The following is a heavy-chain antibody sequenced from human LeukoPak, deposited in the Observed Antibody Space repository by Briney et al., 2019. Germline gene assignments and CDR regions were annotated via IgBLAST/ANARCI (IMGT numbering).Heavy chain of an antibody. J-gene: IGHJ4*02. CDR2: INHIVST. D-gene: IGHD3-22*01. CDR3: ASSQYYYDSSGYYYFSDS. Sequence: ETLSLTCAVYGGSFSGYYWSWIRQPPGKGLEWIGEINHIVSTNYNPSLKSRVTISIDKPKNQFSLKLSSVTDAVTALYYCASSQYYYDSSGYYYFSDSWGQGTLVTVSS. CDR1: GGSFSGYY. V-gene: IGHV4-34*01.